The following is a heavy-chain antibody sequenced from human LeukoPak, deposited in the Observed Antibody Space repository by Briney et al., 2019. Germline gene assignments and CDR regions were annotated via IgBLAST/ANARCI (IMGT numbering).Heavy chain of an antibody. D-gene: IGHD3-10*01. CDR3: TRVSRGGEDFDY. V-gene: IGHV3-49*04. CDR2: IRSKAYGGTT. J-gene: IGHJ4*02. CDR1: GFTFGDYA. Sequence: GGSLRLSCTASGFTFGDYAMSWVRQAPGKGLEWVGFIRSKAYGGTTEYAASVKGRFTISRDDSKSIAYLQMNSLKTEDTAVYYCTRVSRGGEDFDYWGQGTLVTVSS.